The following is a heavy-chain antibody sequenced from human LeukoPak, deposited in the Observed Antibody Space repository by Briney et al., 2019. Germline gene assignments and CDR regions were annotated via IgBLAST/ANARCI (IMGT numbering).Heavy chain of an antibody. CDR2: IWYDGTNK. Sequence: GGSLRLSCAASRFTFRSYGMHWVRLAPGKGLEWVAVIWYDGTNKYYADSVKGRFTISRDNSKNTLYLQMNSLRAEDTAVYYCARGQYSGSCFDNWGQGSLVTVSS. V-gene: IGHV3-33*01. D-gene: IGHD1-26*01. CDR1: RFTFRSYG. J-gene: IGHJ4*02. CDR3: ARGQYSGSCFDN.